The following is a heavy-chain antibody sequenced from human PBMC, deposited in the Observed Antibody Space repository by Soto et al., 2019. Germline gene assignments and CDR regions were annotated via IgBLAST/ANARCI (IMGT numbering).Heavy chain of an antibody. Sequence: ASVKVSCKISGHTLTELSIHWVRQAPGQGLEWMGWISAYNGNTNYAQKLQGRVTMTTDTSTSTAYMELGSLRSDDTAVYYCARVFAHGWFDPWGQGTLVTAPQ. CDR1: GHTLTELS. V-gene: IGHV1-18*01. D-gene: IGHD2-8*01. J-gene: IGHJ5*02. CDR2: ISAYNGNT. CDR3: ARVFAHGWFDP.